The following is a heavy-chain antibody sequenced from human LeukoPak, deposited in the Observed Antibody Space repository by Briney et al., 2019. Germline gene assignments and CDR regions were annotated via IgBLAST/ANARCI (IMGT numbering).Heavy chain of an antibody. V-gene: IGHV3-7*03. D-gene: IGHD1-7*01. CDR2: IKQDGSEK. CDR3: AKDTERYNWNYGDFDY. CDR1: GFTFSSYW. Sequence: GGSLRLSCAASGFTFSSYWMSWVRQAPGKGLEWVANIKQDGSEKYYVDSVKGRFTISRDNAKNSLYLQMNSLRAEDTAVYYCAKDTERYNWNYGDFDYWGQGTLVTVSS. J-gene: IGHJ4*02.